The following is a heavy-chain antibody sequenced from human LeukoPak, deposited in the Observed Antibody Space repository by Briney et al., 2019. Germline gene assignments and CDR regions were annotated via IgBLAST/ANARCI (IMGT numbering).Heavy chain of an antibody. D-gene: IGHD3-10*01. Sequence: GGSLRLSCAASGITLSNYGTSWVRQAPGKGLEWVAGISDMGGSTTNADSVKGRFTISRDNAKNTLYLQMNSLRAEDTAVYFWAKRGVVIREVSIVGFHKEANCFDYWGRGAMLTVSS. CDR1: GITLSNYG. CDR2: ISDMGGST. V-gene: IGHV3-23*01. CDR3: AKRGVVIREVSIVGFHKEANCFDY. J-gene: IGHJ4*02.